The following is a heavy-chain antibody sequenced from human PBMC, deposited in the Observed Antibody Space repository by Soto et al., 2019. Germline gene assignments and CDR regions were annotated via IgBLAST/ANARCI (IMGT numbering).Heavy chain of an antibody. Sequence: QVQLVQSGAEVKKPGASVKVSCKASGYTFTSYGISWVRQAPGQGLEWMGWISAYNGNTNYAQKLQGGVTMTTDTSTSTAYMELRSLRSDDTAVYYCARDQYYDILTGYYKDYYYGMDVWGQGTTVTVSS. V-gene: IGHV1-18*01. J-gene: IGHJ6*02. D-gene: IGHD3-9*01. CDR1: GYTFTSYG. CDR3: ARDQYYDILTGYYKDYYYGMDV. CDR2: ISAYNGNT.